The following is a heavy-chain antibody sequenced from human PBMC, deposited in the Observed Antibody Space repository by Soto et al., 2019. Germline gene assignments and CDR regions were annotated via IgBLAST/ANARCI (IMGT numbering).Heavy chain of an antibody. J-gene: IGHJ6*03. V-gene: IGHV3-30*18. Sequence: GGSLRLSCAASGFTFSSYGMHWVRQAPGKGLEWVAVISYDGSNKYYADSVKGRFTISRDNSKNTLYLQMNSLRAEDTAVYYCAKDSTENYDFFAGGYYYYYMDVWGKGTTVTVSS. D-gene: IGHD3-3*01. CDR3: AKDSTENYDFFAGGYYYYYMDV. CDR2: ISYDGSNK. CDR1: GFTFSSYG.